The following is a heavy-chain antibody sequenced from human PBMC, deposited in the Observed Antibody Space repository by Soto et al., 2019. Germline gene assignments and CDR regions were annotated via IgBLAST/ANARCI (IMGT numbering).Heavy chain of an antibody. D-gene: IGHD3-10*01. Sequence: QVHLVQSGAEVKKPGASVKVSCKASGYTFTNYDINWVRQAPGQGLEWMGWISTYTGNTNYAQKLQGRVTMTTDTXTXTXXMELRSLRSDDTAVYYCARGYYYGSGRATPGGMDGWGQGTTVTVSS. V-gene: IGHV1-18*01. J-gene: IGHJ6*02. CDR1: GYTFTNYD. CDR2: ISTYTGNT. CDR3: ARGYYYGSGRATPGGMDG.